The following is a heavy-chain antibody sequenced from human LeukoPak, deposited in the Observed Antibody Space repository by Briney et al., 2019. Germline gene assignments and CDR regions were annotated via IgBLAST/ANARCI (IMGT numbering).Heavy chain of an antibody. J-gene: IGHJ4*02. D-gene: IGHD3-10*01. CDR3: ARDITSPITMVRGDFDY. CDR1: GYTFTSYG. V-gene: IGHV1-18*01. CDR2: ISAYHGNT. Sequence: ASVKVSCKASGYTFTSYGISWVRQAPGQGLEWMGWISAYHGNTNYAQKLQGRVTMTTDTSTSTAYMELRSLRSDDTAVYYCARDITSPITMVRGDFDYWGQGTLVTVSS.